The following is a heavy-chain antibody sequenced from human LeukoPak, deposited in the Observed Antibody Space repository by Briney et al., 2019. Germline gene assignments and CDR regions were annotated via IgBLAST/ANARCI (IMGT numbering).Heavy chain of an antibody. CDR1: GGSISSGGYS. CDR3: ARGPSGELYADY. CDR2: IYHSGST. J-gene: IGHJ4*02. V-gene: IGHV4-30-2*01. D-gene: IGHD3-10*01. Sequence: SETLSLTCAVSGGSISSGGYSGSWIRQPPGKGLEWIGYIYHSGSTYYNPSLKSRVTISVGRSKNQFSLTLSSVAAADTAGYYCARGPSGELYADYWGQGTLVTVSS.